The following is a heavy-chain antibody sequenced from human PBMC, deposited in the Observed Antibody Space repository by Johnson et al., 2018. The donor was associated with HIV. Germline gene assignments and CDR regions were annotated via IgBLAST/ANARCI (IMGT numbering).Heavy chain of an antibody. Sequence: EVQVVESGGGLVQPGGSLRLSCAASGFTVSSNYMSWVRQAPGKGLEWVSVIYSGGTTYYADSVKGRFIISRDISRNTVFLQMNSLRAEDTAVYYCARDREVVRGVRAFDIWGQGTMVAVSS. V-gene: IGHV3-66*01. CDR2: IYSGGTT. D-gene: IGHD3-10*01. CDR1: GFTVSSNY. J-gene: IGHJ3*02. CDR3: ARDREVVRGVRAFDI.